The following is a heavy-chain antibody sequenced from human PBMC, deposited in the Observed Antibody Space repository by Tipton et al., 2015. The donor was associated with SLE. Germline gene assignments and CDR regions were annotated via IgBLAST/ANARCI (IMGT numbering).Heavy chain of an antibody. J-gene: IGHJ3*01. Sequence: TLSLTCTVSGGSISRSSYYWGWIRQPPGKGLEWIASIFYSGTTFHNPSLKSRVTISVDTSKNQFSLKLSSVTAADTAVFYCARVSTPYAFDVWGQGTMVTVSS. CDR1: GGSISRSSYY. CDR2: IFYSGTT. CDR3: ARVSTPYAFDV. V-gene: IGHV4-39*07.